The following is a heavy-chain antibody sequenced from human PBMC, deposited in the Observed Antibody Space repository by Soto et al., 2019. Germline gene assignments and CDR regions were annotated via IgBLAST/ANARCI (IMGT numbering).Heavy chain of an antibody. Sequence: QVQLVESGGGVVQPGRSLRLSCAASGFTFSSYAMHWVRQAPGKGLEWVAVISYDRSNKYYADSVKGRFTISRDNSKNTLYLQMNSLRAEDTAVYYCARAVNDQLPDDYWGQGTLVTVSS. CDR3: ARAVNDQLPDDY. D-gene: IGHD2-2*01. V-gene: IGHV3-30-3*01. CDR2: ISYDRSNK. CDR1: GFTFSSYA. J-gene: IGHJ4*02.